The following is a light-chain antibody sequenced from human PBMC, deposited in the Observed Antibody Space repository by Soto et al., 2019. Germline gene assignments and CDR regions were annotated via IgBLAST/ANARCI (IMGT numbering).Light chain of an antibody. V-gene: IGKV3-11*01. Sequence: VLTQSPATLSLSPGERATLSCRASENVRTFVDWYQQKPGQAPRLLIYGASNRATDIPARFSGSGSGTDFTLTISNLEPDDFAVYYCQQYNIYWTFGQGTKVEI. CDR2: GAS. J-gene: IGKJ1*01. CDR1: ENVRTF. CDR3: QQYNIYWT.